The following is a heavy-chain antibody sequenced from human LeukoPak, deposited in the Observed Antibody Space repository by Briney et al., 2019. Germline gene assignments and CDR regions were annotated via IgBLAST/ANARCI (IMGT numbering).Heavy chain of an antibody. CDR1: GFGVSNYW. CDR3: ARYGNGEWLAHYAFDM. CDR2: IRQDGREK. V-gene: IGHV3-7*01. J-gene: IGHJ3*02. D-gene: IGHD6-19*01. Sequence: GGSLRLSCAGSGFGVSNYWMSWVRQAPGKGLEWVANIRQDGREKYYVDSVKGRFTISRDNADNSLYLQMNSLKVEDTAVYYCARYGNGEWLAHYAFDMWGQGTMVTVSS.